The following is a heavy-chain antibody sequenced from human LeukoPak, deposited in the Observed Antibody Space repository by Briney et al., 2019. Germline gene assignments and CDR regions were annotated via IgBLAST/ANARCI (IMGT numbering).Heavy chain of an antibody. J-gene: IGHJ4*02. D-gene: IGHD6-13*01. Sequence: PGGSLRLSCAAPGFVFTNYWMSCIRQAPGKGLERVSNINQDGGEKHYVDSVKSRFTVSRDNARNSLFLKMNSLRAEDTSVYYCARDYRRSWYVRGQGTLVTVSS. CDR2: INQDGGEK. CDR1: GFVFTNYW. V-gene: IGHV3-7*03. CDR3: ARDYRRSWYV.